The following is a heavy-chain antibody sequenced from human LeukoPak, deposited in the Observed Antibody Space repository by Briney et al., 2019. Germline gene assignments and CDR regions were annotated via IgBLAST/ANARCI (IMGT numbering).Heavy chain of an antibody. CDR3: AQLGFNDAFDI. Sequence: GGSLRLSCAASGFTFSSYSMNWVRQAPGKGLEWVSSISSSGSYIYYADSVKGRFTISRDNAKNSLYLQMNSLRAEDTAVYYCAQLGFNDAFDIWGQGTMVTVSS. CDR2: ISSSGSYI. D-gene: IGHD7-27*01. V-gene: IGHV3-21*01. CDR1: GFTFSSYS. J-gene: IGHJ3*02.